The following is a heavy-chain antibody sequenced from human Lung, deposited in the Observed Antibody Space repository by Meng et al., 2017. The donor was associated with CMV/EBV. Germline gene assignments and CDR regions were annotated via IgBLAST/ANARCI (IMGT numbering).Heavy chain of an antibody. CDR2: TYYRSKWYH. D-gene: IGHD4-23*01. Sequence: QVQLEQAGPGLVKTSQTLSCTCPVSWDIVPCNSAAWHWIRQSPSRGLEWLGRTYYRSKWYHEYAVSVKSRITISPDTPKNQFSRQLNSMTPEDTAVYYCARGINGGCGDWGQGTLVTVSS. J-gene: IGHJ4*02. CDR3: ARGINGGCGD. CDR1: WDIVPCNSAA. V-gene: IGHV6-1*01.